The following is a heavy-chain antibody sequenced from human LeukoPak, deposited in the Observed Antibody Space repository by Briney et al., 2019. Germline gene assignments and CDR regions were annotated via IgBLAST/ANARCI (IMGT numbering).Heavy chain of an antibody. CDR1: GDSMSNYY. CDR2: IYYSGST. Sequence: SGTLSLTCTVSGDSMSNYYWSWIRQPPGKGLEWIGYIYYSGSTSYNPSLKSRVTISEDTSKNQFSLKLSSVTAANTAVYYCARSVVLYYFDYWGQGILVTVSS. J-gene: IGHJ4*02. D-gene: IGHD2-2*01. CDR3: ARSVVLYYFDY. V-gene: IGHV4-59*01.